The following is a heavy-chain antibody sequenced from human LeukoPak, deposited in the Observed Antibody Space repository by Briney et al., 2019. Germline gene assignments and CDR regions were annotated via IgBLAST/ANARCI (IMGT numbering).Heavy chain of an antibody. CDR3: ARYYGDYPSYYFDY. D-gene: IGHD4-17*01. CDR1: GFPFSSYS. J-gene: IGHJ4*02. CDR2: ISSSSSYI. V-gene: IGHV3-21*01. Sequence: GMSLRLSCAASGFPFSSYSMNWVRQAPGKGLEWVSSISSSSSYIYYADSVKGRFTISRDNAKNSLYLQMNSLRAEDTAVYYCARYYGDYPSYYFDYWGQGTLVTVSS.